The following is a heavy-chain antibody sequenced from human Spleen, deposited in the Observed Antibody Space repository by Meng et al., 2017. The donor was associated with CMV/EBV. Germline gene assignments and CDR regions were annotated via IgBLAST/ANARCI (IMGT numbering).Heavy chain of an antibody. V-gene: IGHV4-31*03. D-gene: IGHD6-19*01. CDR3: ARVSSGWDYFDY. Sequence: QPQESGPGLGKPSQTLSLTCTVSGGSVSSGGYYWTWIRQHPGKGLEWFGHIYYSGSTFYNPSLKRRVIISIDTSKNQFSLNLRSVTAADTAVYYCARVSSGWDYFDYWGQGTLVTVSS. CDR2: IYYSGST. CDR1: GGSVSSGGYY. J-gene: IGHJ4*02.